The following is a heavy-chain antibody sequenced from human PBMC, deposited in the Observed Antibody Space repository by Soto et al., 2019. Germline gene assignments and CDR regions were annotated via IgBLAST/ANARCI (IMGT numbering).Heavy chain of an antibody. CDR3: ARFSGGSYNTYYFYYGMDV. CDR2: ISACNGNT. D-gene: IGHD2-15*01. V-gene: IGHV1-18*01. Sequence: ASVKVSCKASGYTFTSYGISWVRQAPGQGLDWMGWISACNGNTKYAQDLQGRVTMTTDTSTSTAYMELRSLRSDDTAVYYCARFSGGSYNTYYFYYGMDVWGQGTTVTVSS. J-gene: IGHJ6*02. CDR1: GYTFTSYG.